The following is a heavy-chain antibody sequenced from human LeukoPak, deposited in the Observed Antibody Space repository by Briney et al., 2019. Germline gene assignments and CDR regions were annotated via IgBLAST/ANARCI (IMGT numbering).Heavy chain of an antibody. CDR2: ISYSGST. CDR1: GGSISSGSYY. J-gene: IGHJ4*02. Sequence: SETLSLTCTVSGGSISSGSYYWRWIRQPPGKGLEWIGYISYSGSTNYNPSLKSRVTISGDTSKNQFSLKVSSVTAADTGVYYCARGVSTMTQFDYWGQGTLVTVSS. V-gene: IGHV4-61*01. CDR3: ARGVSTMTQFDY. D-gene: IGHD2-2*01.